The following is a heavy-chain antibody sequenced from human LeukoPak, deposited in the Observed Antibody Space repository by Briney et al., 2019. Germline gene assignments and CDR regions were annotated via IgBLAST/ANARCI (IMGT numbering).Heavy chain of an antibody. CDR2: INHSGST. D-gene: IGHD3-10*01. J-gene: IGHJ4*02. Sequence: SETLSLTCAVYGGSFSGYYWSWLRQPPGKGLEWIGEINHSGSTNYNPSLTSRVTISVDTSKNQFSLKLSSVTAADTAVYYCARGRTPLYYYGSGSFYDYWGQGTLVTVSS. CDR1: GGSFSGYY. V-gene: IGHV4-34*01. CDR3: ARGRTPLYYYGSGSFYDY.